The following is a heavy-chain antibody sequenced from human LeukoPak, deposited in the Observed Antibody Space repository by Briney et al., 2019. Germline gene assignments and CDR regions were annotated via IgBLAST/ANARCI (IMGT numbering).Heavy chain of an antibody. CDR3: ARSRDYYGSGNRVYFDY. D-gene: IGHD3-10*01. CDR1: GYSISTGYY. J-gene: IGHJ4*02. V-gene: IGHV4-38-2*02. CDR2: ISHSATT. Sequence: PSETLSLTCTVSGYSISTGYYWGWLRQSPGTGLEGFGSISHSATTYYNPSLKSRVTISVDTSKNQFSLKLSSVTAADTAVYYCARSRDYYGSGNRVYFDYWGQGTLVTVSS.